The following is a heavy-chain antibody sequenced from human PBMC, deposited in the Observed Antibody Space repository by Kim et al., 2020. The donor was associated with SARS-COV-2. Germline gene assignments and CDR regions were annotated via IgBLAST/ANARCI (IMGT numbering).Heavy chain of an antibody. CDR2: INTNTGNP. Sequence: ASVKVSCKASGYTFTSYAMNWVRQAPGQGLEWMGWINTNTGNPTYAQGFTGRFVFSLDTSVSAAYLQISSLKAEDTAVYYCARSSINDFWSASYYMDVWGKGTTVTVSS. D-gene: IGHD3-3*01. V-gene: IGHV7-4-1*02. J-gene: IGHJ6*03. CDR3: ARSSINDFWSASYYMDV. CDR1: GYTFTSYA.